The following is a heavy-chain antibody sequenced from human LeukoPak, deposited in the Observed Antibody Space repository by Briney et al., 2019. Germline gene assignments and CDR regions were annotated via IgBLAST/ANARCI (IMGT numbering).Heavy chain of an antibody. J-gene: IGHJ4*02. CDR2: IYPGDSDT. CDR3: ARQVAQLAKIDY. Sequence: GESLKISCKGSGYRFTSYWIGWVRQMPGKGLEWMGIIYPGDSDTRYSPSFQGQVTISADKSTSTAYLQWSSLEASDTAMYYCARQVAQLAKIDYWGQGTLVTVSS. V-gene: IGHV5-51*01. D-gene: IGHD2-2*01. CDR1: GYRFTSYW.